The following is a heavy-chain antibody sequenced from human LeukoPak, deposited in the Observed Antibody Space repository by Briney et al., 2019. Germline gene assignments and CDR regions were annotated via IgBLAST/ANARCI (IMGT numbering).Heavy chain of an antibody. CDR2: ICGGGEST. Sequence: PGGSLRLSCAASGFTFSNYAMAWIRQAPGKGLQWVSGICGGGESTYYEDSVKGRFTISRDNSKNTLYLQMNSLRAEDTAVYYCAKVGGIQLWLKKPFDYWGQGTLVTVSS. D-gene: IGHD5-18*01. V-gene: IGHV3-23*01. CDR1: GFTFSNYA. CDR3: AKVGGIQLWLKKPFDY. J-gene: IGHJ4*02.